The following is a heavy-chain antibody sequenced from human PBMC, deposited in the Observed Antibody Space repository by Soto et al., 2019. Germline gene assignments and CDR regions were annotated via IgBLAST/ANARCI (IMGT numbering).Heavy chain of an antibody. CDR1: GFTFYSYA. CDR3: ARVWERTVTTRNYFYGMDV. J-gene: IGHJ6*02. V-gene: IGHV3-23*01. D-gene: IGHD4-17*01. Sequence: EVQLLESGGGLVQPGESLTLSCAASGFTFYSYALTWVRQAPGKGLEWVSTISGSGGTTYFVDSGKGRFTISRDNYKNTLYLQLNSLRAEDTAVYSCARVWERTVTTRNYFYGMDVWGPGTTVTVSS. CDR2: ISGSGGTT.